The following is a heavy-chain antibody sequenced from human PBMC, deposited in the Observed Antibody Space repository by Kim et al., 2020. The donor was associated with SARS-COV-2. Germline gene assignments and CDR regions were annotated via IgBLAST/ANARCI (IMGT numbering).Heavy chain of an antibody. Sequence: GVSLRLSCAASGFTFSNYAMSWVRQAPGKGLEWVSAISGSGGSTYYADSVKGRFTISRDNSKNTLYPQMNSLRAEDTAVYYCAKDFDFWSGYRLDYWGQGTLVTVSS. J-gene: IGHJ4*02. CDR1: GFTFSNYA. V-gene: IGHV3-23*01. D-gene: IGHD3-3*01. CDR2: ISGSGGST. CDR3: AKDFDFWSGYRLDY.